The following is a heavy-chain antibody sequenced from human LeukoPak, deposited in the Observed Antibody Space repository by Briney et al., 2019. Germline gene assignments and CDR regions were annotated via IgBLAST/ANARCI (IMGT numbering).Heavy chain of an antibody. CDR1: GGSITSGSHY. V-gene: IGHV4-39*01. Sequence: YPSETLSLTGTVSGGSITSGSHYWGWIRQPPGTGLEWIGSIFYTGSTYYNPSLKSRVTISIDTSKNQFSLKVTSVTAADTAVYYCASPLHGDPEYYFDYWGQGIQVAVSS. J-gene: IGHJ4*02. D-gene: IGHD4-17*01. CDR2: IFYTGST. CDR3: ASPLHGDPEYYFDY.